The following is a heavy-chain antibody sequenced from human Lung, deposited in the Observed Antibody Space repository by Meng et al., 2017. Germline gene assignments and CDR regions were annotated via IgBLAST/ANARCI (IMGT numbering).Heavy chain of an antibody. CDR2: INHSGST. V-gene: IGHV4-34*01. CDR3: ARGPTTMAHDFDY. J-gene: IGHJ4*02. D-gene: IGHD4-11*01. CDR1: GGSFSDYY. Sequence: QLHQWGAGGLKPSESLSLTSVVSGGSFSDYYWSWIRPPPGKGLEWIGEINHSGSTNYNPSLESRATISVDTSQNNLSLKLSSVTAADSAVYYCARGPTTMAHDFDYWAREPWSPSPQ.